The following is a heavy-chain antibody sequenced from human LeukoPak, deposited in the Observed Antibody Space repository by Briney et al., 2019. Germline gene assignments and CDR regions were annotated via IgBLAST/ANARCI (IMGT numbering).Heavy chain of an antibody. D-gene: IGHD1-26*01. Sequence: GALRLSCAASGFTVSSNYMSWVRQASGKGLEWVSVIYSGGSTYYADSVKGQFTISRDNSKNTLYLQMNSLRAEDTAVYYCARGVVHRGSYSNFDYWGQGTLVTVSS. J-gene: IGHJ4*02. CDR2: IYSGGST. V-gene: IGHV3-53*01. CDR3: ARGVVHRGSYSNFDY. CDR1: GFTVSSNY.